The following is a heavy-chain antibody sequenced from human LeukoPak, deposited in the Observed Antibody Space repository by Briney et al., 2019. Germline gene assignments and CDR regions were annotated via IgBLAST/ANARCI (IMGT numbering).Heavy chain of an antibody. D-gene: IGHD3-10*01. CDR1: GFTFSSYE. J-gene: IGHJ4*02. V-gene: IGHV3-33*08. CDR3: AGNYGPYYFDY. Sequence: GGSLRLSCVASGFTFSSYEMNWVRQAPGKGLEWVAVIWYDGSNKYYADSVKGRFTISRDNSKNTLYLQMNSLRAEDTAVYYCAGNYGPYYFDYWGQGTLVTVSS. CDR2: IWYDGSNK.